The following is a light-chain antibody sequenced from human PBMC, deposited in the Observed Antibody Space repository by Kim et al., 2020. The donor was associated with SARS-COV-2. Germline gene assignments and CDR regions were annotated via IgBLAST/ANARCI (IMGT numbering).Light chain of an antibody. CDR3: QTWATGIWV. J-gene: IGLJ3*02. CDR1: SGHSNYA. Sequence: ASVKLTCTLSSGHSNYAIAWHQQQPEKGPRYLMKVNSDGSHSKGDGIPDRFSGSSSGAERYLTISSLQSEDEADYYCQTWATGIWVFGGGTQLTVL. CDR2: VNSDGSH. V-gene: IGLV4-69*01.